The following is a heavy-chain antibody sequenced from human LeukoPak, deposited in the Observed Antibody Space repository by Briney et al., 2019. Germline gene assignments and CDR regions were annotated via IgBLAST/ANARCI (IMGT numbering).Heavy chain of an antibody. CDR1: GFTFSSYA. Sequence: GGSLRLSCAASGFTFSSYAMHWVRQAPGKGLEWVAVISYDGSNKYYADSVKGRFTISRDNSKNTLYLQMNSLRAEDTAVYYCARGGNDYYDSSGYYLYWGQGTLVSVSS. J-gene: IGHJ4*02. CDR2: ISYDGSNK. D-gene: IGHD3-22*01. CDR3: ARGGNDYYDSSGYYLY. V-gene: IGHV3-30*04.